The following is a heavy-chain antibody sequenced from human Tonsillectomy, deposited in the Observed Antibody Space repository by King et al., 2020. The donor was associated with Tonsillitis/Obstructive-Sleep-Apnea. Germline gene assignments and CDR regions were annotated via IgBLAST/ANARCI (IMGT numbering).Heavy chain of an antibody. CDR3: ARLDDILTGPKYMAV. J-gene: IGHJ6*03. CDR2: IYYSGST. Sequence: QVQLQESGPGLVKPSETLSLTCTVSGGSISSYYWSWLRQPPGKGLEWIGYIYYSGSTNYNPSLKSRVTISVDTSKNQFSLKLSSVTAADTAVYYCARLDDILTGPKYMAVWGKGTPVTVSS. V-gene: IGHV4-59*08. CDR1: GGSISSYY. D-gene: IGHD3-9*01.